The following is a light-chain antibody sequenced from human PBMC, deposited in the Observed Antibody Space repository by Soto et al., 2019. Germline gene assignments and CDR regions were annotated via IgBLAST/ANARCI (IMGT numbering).Light chain of an antibody. J-gene: IGLJ3*02. CDR3: AAWDDSLSGLW. V-gene: IGLV1-44*01. CDR1: SSNIGSNT. CDR2: TNN. Sequence: QSVLTQPPSASGTPGQRVTISCSGSSSNIGSNTVNWYQQLPGTAPKLLIYTNNQRPSGVPDRFSGSKSGTSASLAISGLQSEDEADYYCAAWDDSLSGLWFGGGTKVTVL.